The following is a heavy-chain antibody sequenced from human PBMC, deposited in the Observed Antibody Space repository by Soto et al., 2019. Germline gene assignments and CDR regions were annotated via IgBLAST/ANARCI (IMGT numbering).Heavy chain of an antibody. J-gene: IGHJ6*03. CDR2: IDWDDDK. D-gene: IGHD1-7*01. CDR3: ARIRKWNYGTHYYYMDV. CDR1: GFSLSTSGMC. V-gene: IGHV2-70*11. Sequence: SGPTLVNPTQTLTLTCTFSGFSLSTSGMCVSWIRQPPGKALEWLARIDWDDDKYYSTSLKTRLTISKDTSKNQVVLTMTNMDPVDTATYYCARIRKWNYGTHYYYMDVWGKGTTVTVSS.